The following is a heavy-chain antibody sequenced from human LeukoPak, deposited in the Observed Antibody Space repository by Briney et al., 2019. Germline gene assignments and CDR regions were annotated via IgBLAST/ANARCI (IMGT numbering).Heavy chain of an antibody. CDR3: ARDPATMIVFMDV. CDR2: ISYDGSNK. CDR1: GFTFSSYG. Sequence: PGGSLRLSCAASGFTFSSYGMHWVRQAPGKGLEWVAVISYDGSNKYYADSVKGRFTISRDNSKNTLYLQMNSLRAEDTAVYYCARDPATMIVFMDVWGKGTTVTVSS. V-gene: IGHV3-30*03. J-gene: IGHJ6*03. D-gene: IGHD3-22*01.